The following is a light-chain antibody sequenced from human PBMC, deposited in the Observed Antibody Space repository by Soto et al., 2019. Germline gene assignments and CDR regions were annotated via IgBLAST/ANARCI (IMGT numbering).Light chain of an antibody. Sequence: QPVLTQPPSESGTHGXRVTISCSGSSPNIGSNFVRWYQQVPGTAPTSLSYRDNQRPSGVPDRFSXSRSGXSASXAIXGLQSDDATEYYCAAWDDSLYGLVFGGGPKMTVL. CDR2: RDN. V-gene: IGLV1-44*01. CDR3: AAWDDSLYGLV. J-gene: IGLJ2*01. CDR1: SPNIGSNF.